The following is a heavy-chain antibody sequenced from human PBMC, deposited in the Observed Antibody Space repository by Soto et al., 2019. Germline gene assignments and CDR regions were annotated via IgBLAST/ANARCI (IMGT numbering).Heavy chain of an antibody. CDR2: IIPVLGLP. D-gene: IGHD2-2*01. J-gene: IGHJ2*01. V-gene: IGHV1-69*08. CDR3: ARDRCSSTTGARGYWDCEL. CDR1: GGTFSSYT. Sequence: QVQLVQSGAEVKKPGSSVKVSCKASGGTFSSYTISWVRQAPGQGLEWMGRIIPVLGLPNYAQKFQGRVTITAEKATSTAYMELSSLRSEDTAVYYCARDRCSSTTGARGYWDCELWGRGTLVTVTS.